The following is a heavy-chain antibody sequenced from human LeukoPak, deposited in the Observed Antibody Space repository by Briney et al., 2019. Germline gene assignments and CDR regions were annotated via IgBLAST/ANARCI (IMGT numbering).Heavy chain of an antibody. CDR2: IIPTFGTA. CDR1: GGTFSSYA. J-gene: IGHJ4*02. D-gene: IGHD6-19*01. V-gene: IGHV1-69*05. Sequence: ASVKVSCKASGGTFSSYAISWVRQAPGQGLEWVGGIIPTFGTANYAQKFQGRVTITTDESTSTAYMELSSLRSEDTAVYYCARVRRSSGPLDYWGQGTLVTVSS. CDR3: ARVRRSSGPLDY.